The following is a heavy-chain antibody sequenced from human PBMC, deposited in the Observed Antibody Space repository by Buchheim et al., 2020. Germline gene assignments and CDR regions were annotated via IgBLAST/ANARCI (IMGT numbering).Heavy chain of an antibody. V-gene: IGHV3-30*03. CDR2: ISYDGSNK. CDR3: ALDYYDSSGSPDY. CDR1: GFTFSSYG. J-gene: IGHJ4*02. D-gene: IGHD3-22*01. Sequence: QVQLVESGGGVVQPGRSLRLSCAAPGFTFSSYGMHWVRQAPGKGLEWVAVISYDGSNKYYADSVKGRFTISRDNSKNTLYLQMNSLRAEDTAVYYCALDYYDSSGSPDYWGQGTL.